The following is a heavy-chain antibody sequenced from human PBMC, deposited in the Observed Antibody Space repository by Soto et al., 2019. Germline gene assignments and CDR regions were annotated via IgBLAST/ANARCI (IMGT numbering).Heavy chain of an antibody. CDR2: IDPSDSYT. D-gene: IGHD2-15*01. J-gene: IGHJ4*02. V-gene: IGHV5-10-1*01. Sequence: PVESLKISCKGSGYSFTSYSFTSYWITWVRQMPGKGLEWMGRIDPSDSYTNYSPSFQGHVTMSADKSISTAYLQWSSLKASDTALYYCASSPRGHCSGGSCYSGFDYWGQGTLVTVSS. CDR3: ASSPRGHCSGGSCYSGFDY. CDR1: GYSFTSYSFTSYW.